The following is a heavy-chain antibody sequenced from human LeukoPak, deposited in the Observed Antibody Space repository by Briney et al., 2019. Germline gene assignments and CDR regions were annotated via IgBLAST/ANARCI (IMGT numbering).Heavy chain of an antibody. V-gene: IGHV3-48*03. D-gene: IGHD6-13*01. CDR2: ISSSGSTI. CDR3: ARALGFGRKGAAAGTVGGYYFDY. CDR1: GFTFSSYE. J-gene: IGHJ4*02. Sequence: GSLRLSCAASGFTFSSYEMNWVRQAPGKGLEWVSYISSSGSTIYYADSVKGRFTISRDNAKNSLYPQMNSLRAEDTAVYYCARALGFGRKGAAAGTVGGYYFDYWGQGTLVTVSS.